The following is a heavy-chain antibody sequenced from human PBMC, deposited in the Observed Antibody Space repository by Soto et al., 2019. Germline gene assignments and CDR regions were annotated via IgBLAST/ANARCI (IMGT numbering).Heavy chain of an antibody. Sequence: SGPTLVNPTQTLTLTCTFSVFSLSTSGMSVSWIRQPPRKALEWLAFIDWDDDKYYSTSLKTRLTISKDTSKNQVVLTMTNMDPVDTATYYCARIRDSVTYPKGGYFDSWGQGTLVTVSS. J-gene: IGHJ4*02. CDR2: IDWDDDK. D-gene: IGHD1-26*01. CDR1: VFSLSTSGMS. V-gene: IGHV2-70*01. CDR3: ARIRDSVTYPKGGYFDS.